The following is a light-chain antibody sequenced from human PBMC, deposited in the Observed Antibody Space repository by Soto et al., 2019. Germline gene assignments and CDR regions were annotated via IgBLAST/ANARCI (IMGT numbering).Light chain of an antibody. CDR2: EVS. Sequence: QSALTQPASVSGSPGQAITISCTGTSSDVGTYKYVSWYQQLPGKAPKLMIYEVSNRPSGVSNRFSGSKSGNTASLTISELKAEDEADYYCSSYTSRSTPVFGGGTTVTVL. CDR1: SSDVGTYKY. J-gene: IGLJ2*01. CDR3: SSYTSRSTPV. V-gene: IGLV2-14*01.